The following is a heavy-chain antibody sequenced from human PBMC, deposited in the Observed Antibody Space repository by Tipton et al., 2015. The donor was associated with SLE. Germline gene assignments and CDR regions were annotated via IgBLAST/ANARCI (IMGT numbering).Heavy chain of an antibody. CDR1: GGSISRHF. Sequence: GLVKPSETLSLTCTVSGGSISRHFWSWIRQTPGKGLEWIGHFYYTGSTNYNPSLKGRVTISVDTSKNQFSLKLKSVTAADTAMYYCARAAEGITISGVVSNWSDSWGQGTLVTVSS. CDR2: FYYTGST. J-gene: IGHJ5*01. CDR3: ARAAEGITISGVVSNWSDS. D-gene: IGHD3-3*01. V-gene: IGHV4-59*11.